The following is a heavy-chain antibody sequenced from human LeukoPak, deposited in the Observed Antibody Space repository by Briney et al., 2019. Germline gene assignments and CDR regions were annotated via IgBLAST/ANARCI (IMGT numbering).Heavy chain of an antibody. D-gene: IGHD1-20*01. J-gene: IGHJ4*02. Sequence: GGSLRLSCAASGFTFSSYSMNWVRQAPGKGLEWVSYISSSSSTIYYADSVKGRFTISRDNAKNSLYLQMNSLRAEDTAVYYCVPLNWNPPGDFDRWGQGTLVTVSS. CDR2: ISSSSSTI. CDR3: VPLNWNPPGDFDR. V-gene: IGHV3-48*04. CDR1: GFTFSSYS.